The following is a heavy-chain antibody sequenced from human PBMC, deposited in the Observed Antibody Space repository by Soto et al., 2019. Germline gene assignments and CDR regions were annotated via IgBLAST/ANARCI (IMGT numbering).Heavy chain of an antibody. D-gene: IGHD2-2*01. CDR1: GGSISSGGYY. CDR2: IYYSGST. Sequence: PSETLSLTCTVSGGSISSGGYYWSWIRQHPGKGLEWIGYIYYSGSTYYNTSLKSRVTISVDTSKNQFSLKLSSVTAADTAVYYFARDSGPNQLLPKEPLDVFDIWGQGTMVTVSS. V-gene: IGHV4-31*03. CDR3: ARDSGPNQLLPKEPLDVFDI. J-gene: IGHJ3*02.